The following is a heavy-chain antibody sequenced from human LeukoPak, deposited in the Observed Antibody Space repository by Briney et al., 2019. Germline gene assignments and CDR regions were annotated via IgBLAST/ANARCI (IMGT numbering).Heavy chain of an antibody. J-gene: IGHJ3*02. Sequence: ASVKVSCTASGYTFTSYAMNWVRQAPGQGLEWMGWINPNTGNPTYAQGFTGRFVFSLDTSVSTAYLQISSLKAEDTAVYYCARVVDYYDSSGPRGWDAFDIWGQGTMVTVSS. V-gene: IGHV7-4-1*02. CDR2: INPNTGNP. CDR1: GYTFTSYA. CDR3: ARVVDYYDSSGPRGWDAFDI. D-gene: IGHD3-22*01.